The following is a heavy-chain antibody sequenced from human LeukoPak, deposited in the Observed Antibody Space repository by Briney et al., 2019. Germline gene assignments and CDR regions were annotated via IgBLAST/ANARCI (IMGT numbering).Heavy chain of an antibody. CDR2: FTTGANYT. V-gene: IGHV3-23*03. J-gene: IGHJ4*02. CDR3: AKAQGAWYYFDS. D-gene: IGHD6-13*01. CDR1: GFTVSSFA. Sequence: PGGFLRLSCAASGFTVSSFAMSWVRQAPGKGLEWVSVFTTGANYTYYADSVKGRFTMTRDNSKNTIFLQLNNVRADDTAVYFCAKAQGAWYYFDSWGQGTLVTVSS.